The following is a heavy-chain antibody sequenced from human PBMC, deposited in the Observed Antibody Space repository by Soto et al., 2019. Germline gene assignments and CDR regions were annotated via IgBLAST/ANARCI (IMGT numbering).Heavy chain of an antibody. CDR2: INPNSGGT. CDR1: GYTFTGYY. CDR3: ARVQPGYYYYYGMDV. V-gene: IGHV1-2*02. Sequence: RASVKVSCKASGYTFTGYYMHWVRQAPGQGLEWMGWINPNSGGTNYAQKFQGRVTMTRDTSISTAYMELSRLRSDDTAVYYCARVQPGYYYYYGMDVWGQGTTVTVSS. J-gene: IGHJ6*02.